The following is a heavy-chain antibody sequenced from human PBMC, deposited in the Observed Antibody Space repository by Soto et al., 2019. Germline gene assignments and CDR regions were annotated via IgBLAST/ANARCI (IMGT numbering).Heavy chain of an antibody. D-gene: IGHD1-1*01. Sequence: QVRLQEWGPGLVKPSQTLSLKCSVSGGSITTGGRYWSWIRQLPGKGLEWIGDIYYSGNTYYNAFLKSRGTISVEAAKNQFSLKLSSVTAADTAVYYCAQALVVTGGDGFDIWGQGRLVTVSS. CDR3: AQALVVTGGDGFDI. J-gene: IGHJ3*02. CDR2: IYYSGNT. V-gene: IGHV4-31*02. CDR1: GGSITTGGRY.